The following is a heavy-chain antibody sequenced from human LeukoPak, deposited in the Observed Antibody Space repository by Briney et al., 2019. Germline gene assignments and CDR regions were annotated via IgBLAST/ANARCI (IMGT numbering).Heavy chain of an antibody. Sequence: SVKVSCKASGGSFRIYAINWVRQAPRQGLEWMGTTIPIFGTANYAQKFQGRVTITADESTSTAYMELSSLRSEDTAVYYCAREGSSSAWWRAFDIWGQGTMVTVSS. D-gene: IGHD6-19*01. CDR1: GGSFRIYA. J-gene: IGHJ3*02. CDR2: TIPIFGTA. V-gene: IGHV1-69*13. CDR3: AREGSSSAWWRAFDI.